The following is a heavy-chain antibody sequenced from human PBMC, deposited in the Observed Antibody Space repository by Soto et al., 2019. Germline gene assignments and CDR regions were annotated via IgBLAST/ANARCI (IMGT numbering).Heavy chain of an antibody. CDR3: ARAGDWNYGQDS. Sequence: PGGSLRLSCEASGFTFTDYRIHWVRQPPGKGLEWVGRINSDGARIEYGDSVKGRFTISRDNAHNMVFLQMNSLTDEDSGVYFCARAGDWNYGQDSWGQGTLVTVSS. V-gene: IGHV3-74*03. D-gene: IGHD1-1*01. CDR2: INSDGARI. J-gene: IGHJ4*02. CDR1: GFTFTDYR.